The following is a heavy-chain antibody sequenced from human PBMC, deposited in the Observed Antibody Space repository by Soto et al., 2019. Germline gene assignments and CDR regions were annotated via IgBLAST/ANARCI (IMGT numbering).Heavy chain of an antibody. V-gene: IGHV3-21*01. D-gene: IGHD4-4*01. Sequence: EVQLVESGGGLVKPGGSLRLSCAASGFTFSSYSINWVRQAPGKGLEWVSSISSSSDYIFYADSVKGRFTISRDNAKNPAYVHMNSLRAEDTAVYYCAKSPTGDAFDMWGQGTMVTVS. CDR1: GFTFSSYS. J-gene: IGHJ3*02. CDR2: ISSSSDYI. CDR3: AKSPTGDAFDM.